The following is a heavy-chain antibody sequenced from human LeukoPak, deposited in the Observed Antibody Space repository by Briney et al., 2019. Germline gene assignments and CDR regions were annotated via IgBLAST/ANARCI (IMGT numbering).Heavy chain of an antibody. CDR3: ARARGYDSGYDNYLKNSWFDP. Sequence: SETLSPTCTVSGGSIHTYYWSWIREPPGKGLVWVGYMSDTGRTNYNPSLKSRVTISGDTPKNQISLKVNSVTAADTAVYFCARARGYDSGYDNYLKNSWFDPWGQGTLVTVSS. CDR2: MSDTGRT. J-gene: IGHJ5*02. D-gene: IGHD5-12*01. V-gene: IGHV4-59*01. CDR1: GGSIHTYY.